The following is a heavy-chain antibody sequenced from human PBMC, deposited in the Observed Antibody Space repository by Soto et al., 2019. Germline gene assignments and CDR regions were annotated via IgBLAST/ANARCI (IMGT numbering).Heavy chain of an antibody. D-gene: IGHD6-13*01. CDR2: IYYSGST. Sequence: PSETLSLTCTVSGGSISSGDYYWSWIRQPPGKGLEWIGYIYYSGSTNYNPSLKSRVTISVDTSKNQFSLKLSSVTAADTAVYYCAREGVSSRWYNYYGMDFWGQGTTVTVSS. V-gene: IGHV4-61*08. CDR1: GGSISSGDYY. J-gene: IGHJ6*02. CDR3: AREGVSSRWYNYYGMDF.